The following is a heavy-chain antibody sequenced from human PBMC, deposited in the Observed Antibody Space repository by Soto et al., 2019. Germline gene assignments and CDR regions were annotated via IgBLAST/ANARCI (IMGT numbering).Heavy chain of an antibody. CDR2: ISGYNGNT. V-gene: IGHV1-18*01. CDR3: SRFIMVGGWFDPNYYHGMDV. D-gene: IGHD6-19*01. Sequence: QVQLVQSGAEVKKPGASVTVSCKTSGYTFSNYGINWVRQAHGQGLEWMGWISGYNGNTNYAQTVQGRVTMTTDTSTGTVYMELRSLKSDDTAIYYCSRFIMVGGWFDPNYYHGMDVWGQGTTVTVSS. J-gene: IGHJ6*02. CDR1: GYTFSNYG.